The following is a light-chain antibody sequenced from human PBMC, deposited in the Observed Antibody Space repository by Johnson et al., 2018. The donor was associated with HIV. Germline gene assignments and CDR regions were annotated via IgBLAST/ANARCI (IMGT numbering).Light chain of an antibody. CDR1: SSNIGNNY. CDR3: GTWDTSLSAYV. Sequence: QSVLTQPPSVSAAPGQKVTISCSGSSSNIGNNYVSWYQQLPGTAPKLIIYDNNKRPSGIPDRFSGSKSGTSATLGITGLQTGDEADYYCGTWDTSLSAYVFGNGTKVTVL. V-gene: IGLV1-51*01. J-gene: IGLJ1*01. CDR2: DNN.